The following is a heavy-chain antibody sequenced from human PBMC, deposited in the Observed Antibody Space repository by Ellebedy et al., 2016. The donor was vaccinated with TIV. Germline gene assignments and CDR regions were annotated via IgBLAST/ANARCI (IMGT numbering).Heavy chain of an antibody. CDR3: RPGHYSDA. CDR1: GFTFSSHH. Sequence: GESLKISCAASGFTFSSHHMVWVRQAPGKGLESVASISASGDRTYFADSVKGRFTISRDNSKNTVYLQMNSLRSEDTAVYYCRPGHYSDAWGQGTLVTVSS. J-gene: IGHJ4*02. CDR2: ISASGDRT. V-gene: IGHV3-23*01.